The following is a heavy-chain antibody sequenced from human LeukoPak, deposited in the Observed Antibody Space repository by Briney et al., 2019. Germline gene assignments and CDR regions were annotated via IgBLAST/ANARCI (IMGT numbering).Heavy chain of an antibody. CDR1: GYTFTGYY. J-gene: IGHJ4*02. V-gene: IGHV1-2*02. Sequence: ASVTVSCKASGYTFTGYYMHWVRQAPGQGLEWMGWINPNSGGTNYAQKFQGRVTMTRDTSISTAYMELSRLRSDDTAVYYCARDSLWFGELLLHFDYWGQGTLVTVSS. CDR2: INPNSGGT. D-gene: IGHD3-10*01. CDR3: ARDSLWFGELLLHFDY.